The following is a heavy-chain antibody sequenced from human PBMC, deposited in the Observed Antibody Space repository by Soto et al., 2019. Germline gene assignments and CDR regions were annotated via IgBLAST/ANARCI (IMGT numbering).Heavy chain of an antibody. CDR3: ASLVPRTSTDAGLADY. CDR1: GGTFSSYA. V-gene: IGHV1-69*06. J-gene: IGHJ4*02. Sequence: QVPLVQSGAEVKKPGSSVKVSCKASGGTFSSYAISWVRQAPGLGLEWMGGIIPNFGTANYAQKFQGRVTITADKSTSTAYMELSSLRSEATAVYYWASLVPRTSTDAGLADYWGQGTLVTVSS. D-gene: IGHD2-8*01. CDR2: IIPNFGTA.